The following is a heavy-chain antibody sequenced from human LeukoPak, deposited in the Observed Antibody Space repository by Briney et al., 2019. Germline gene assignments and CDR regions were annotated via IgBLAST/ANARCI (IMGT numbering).Heavy chain of an antibody. CDR1: GFTVSSNY. CDR3: AKAEDDYDFDY. Sequence: GGSLRLSCAASGFTVSSNYMSWVRQAPGKGLEWVSAISGSGGSTYYADSVKGRFTISRDNSKNTLYLQMNSLRAEDTAVYYCAKAEDDYDFDYWGQGTLVTVSS. V-gene: IGHV3-23*01. CDR2: ISGSGGST. J-gene: IGHJ4*02. D-gene: IGHD4-17*01.